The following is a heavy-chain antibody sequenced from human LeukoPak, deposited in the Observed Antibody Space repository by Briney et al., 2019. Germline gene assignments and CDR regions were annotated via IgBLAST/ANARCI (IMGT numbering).Heavy chain of an antibody. J-gene: IGHJ6*03. CDR1: GYTFTGYY. Sequence: GASVKVSCKASGYTFTGYYMHWVRQAPGQGLEWMGIINPSGGSTSYAQKFQGRVTMTRDMSTSTAYMELSSLRSEDTAVYYCARGRHIVGANSDDYYYYYMDVWGKGTTVTVSS. D-gene: IGHD1-26*01. CDR3: ARGRHIVGANSDDYYYYYMDV. CDR2: INPSGGST. V-gene: IGHV1-46*01.